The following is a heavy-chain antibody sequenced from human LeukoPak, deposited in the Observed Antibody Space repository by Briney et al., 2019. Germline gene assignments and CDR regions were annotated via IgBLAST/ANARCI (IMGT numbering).Heavy chain of an antibody. J-gene: IGHJ4*02. CDR2: INHSGST. Sequence: SETLSLTCAVYGGSFSGCYWSWIRQPPGKGLEWIGEINHSGSTNYNPSLKSRVTISVDTSKNQFSLKLSSVTAADTAVYYCARGPRRIAAAGTFDYWGQGTLVTVSS. V-gene: IGHV4-34*01. CDR3: ARGPRRIAAAGTFDY. CDR1: GGSFSGCY. D-gene: IGHD6-13*01.